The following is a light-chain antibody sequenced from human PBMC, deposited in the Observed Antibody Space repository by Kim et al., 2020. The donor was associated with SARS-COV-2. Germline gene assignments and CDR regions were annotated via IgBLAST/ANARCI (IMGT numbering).Light chain of an antibody. J-gene: IGLJ3*02. V-gene: IGLV1-44*01. Sequence: GQRGTISCSGSSSNIGSNNVNWYQHRPGTAPKLLIYSNNQRPSGVPDRFSGSKSDTSASLAISGLQSEDETDYYCAAWDDSLDAWVFGGGTQLTVL. CDR3: AAWDDSLDAWV. CDR1: SSNIGSNN. CDR2: SNN.